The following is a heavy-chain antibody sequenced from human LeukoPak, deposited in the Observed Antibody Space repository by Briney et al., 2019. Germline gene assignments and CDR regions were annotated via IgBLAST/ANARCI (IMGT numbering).Heavy chain of an antibody. V-gene: IGHV4-31*03. D-gene: IGHD5-18*01. CDR1: GGSISRGGYY. CDR2: IYYSGSL. CDR3: ARDRGYSYGCDAFDI. Sequence: TLSLTCTVSGGSISRGGYYWSWIRQHPGKGLEYIANIYYSGSLYYNPPLKSRVTISLDPSKNQFSLKLSSVTAADTAVYYCARDRGYSYGCDAFDIWGQGTMVTVSS. J-gene: IGHJ3*02.